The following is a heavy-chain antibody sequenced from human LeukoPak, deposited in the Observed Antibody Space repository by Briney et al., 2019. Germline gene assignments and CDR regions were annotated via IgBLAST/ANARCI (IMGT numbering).Heavy chain of an antibody. D-gene: IGHD3-10*01. CDR3: ARDLAGYYYGSGSYLYYFDY. CDR2: IYTSGST. CDR1: GGSISSYY. Sequence: SETLSLTCTVSGGSISSYYWSWIRQPAGKGLEWIGRIYTSGSTNYNPSLKSPVTMSVDTSKNQFSLKLSSVTAADTAVYYCARDLAGYYYGSGSYLYYFDYWGQGTLVTVSS. V-gene: IGHV4-4*07. J-gene: IGHJ4*02.